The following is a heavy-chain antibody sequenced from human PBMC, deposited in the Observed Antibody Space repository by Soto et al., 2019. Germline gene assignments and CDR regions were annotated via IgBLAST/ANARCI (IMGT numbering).Heavy chain of an antibody. CDR3: VKKTGGYRPFDD. J-gene: IGHJ4*02. CDR1: GFSISGDTW. D-gene: IGHD2-8*02. CDR2: VSHTGFS. V-gene: IGHV4-28*01. Sequence: HVQLRESGPGLVKPSDTLSLTCAVSGFSISGDTWWGWIRQAPGKGLEWIGYVSHTGFSHYNPSLESRVTMSVDTSKNLFSLKLTSVTAVDTAVYYCVKKTGGYRPFDDWGQGTLVTVSS.